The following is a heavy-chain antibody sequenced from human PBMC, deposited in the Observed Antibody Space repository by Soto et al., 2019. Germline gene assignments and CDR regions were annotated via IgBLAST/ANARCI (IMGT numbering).Heavy chain of an antibody. Sequence: PGQSLKISCKGSGYSFTSYWISWVRQMPGKGLEWMGRIDPSDSYTNYSPSFQGHVTISADKSISTAYLQWSSLKASDTAMYYCAREDCSSTCRDVWGQGTTGTVS. J-gene: IGHJ6*02. CDR2: IDPSDSYT. CDR1: GYSFTSYW. CDR3: AREDCSSTCRDV. V-gene: IGHV5-10-1*01. D-gene: IGHD2-2*01.